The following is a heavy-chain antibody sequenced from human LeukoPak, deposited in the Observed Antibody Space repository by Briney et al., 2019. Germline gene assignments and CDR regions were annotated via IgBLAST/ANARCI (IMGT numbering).Heavy chain of an antibody. CDR3: TRGHGSGYQDY. Sequence: ASVRVSCKASGYTFTSYYIHWVRRAPGQGLEWMGIINPSGGSTSYTQKLQDRVTLTRDTSTSTVCMELSSLRTEDTAIYYCTRGHGSGYQDYWGQGTLVTVSS. CDR1: GYTFTSYY. D-gene: IGHD3-22*01. V-gene: IGHV1-46*01. CDR2: INPSGGST. J-gene: IGHJ4*02.